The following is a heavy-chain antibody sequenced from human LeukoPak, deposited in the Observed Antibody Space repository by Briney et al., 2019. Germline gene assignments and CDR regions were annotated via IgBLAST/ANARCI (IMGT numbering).Heavy chain of an antibody. CDR2: ISSDGTST. Sequence: GGTLSLSCAASGVTFSSHLNHWVRQAQGPGQGLVSRISSDGTSTNYAASVSGRFISASDNAKNSLYLQMNSLRAEETAEYCCARGRGSSGGYYVGDFWGQGTLVTVSS. D-gene: IGHD1-26*01. V-gene: IGHV3-74*01. CDR1: GVTFSSHL. J-gene: IGHJ4*02. CDR3: ARGRGSSGGYYVGDF.